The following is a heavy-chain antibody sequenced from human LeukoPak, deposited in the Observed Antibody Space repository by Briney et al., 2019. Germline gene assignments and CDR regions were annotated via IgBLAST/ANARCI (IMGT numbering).Heavy chain of an antibody. V-gene: IGHV3-15*01. CDR1: GSIFRHSW. CDR3: AIVVPAARWLMDY. J-gene: IGHJ4*02. D-gene: IGHD2-2*01. Sequence: GGSLRLSCGASGSIFRHSWMSWVRQVPGKGLEWIGRIKSKKDGGTTDYAAPLKGRFTISRDNSKNTLYLQMNSLRAEDTALYYCAIVVPAARWLMDYWGQGTLVTVSS. CDR2: IKSKKDGGTT.